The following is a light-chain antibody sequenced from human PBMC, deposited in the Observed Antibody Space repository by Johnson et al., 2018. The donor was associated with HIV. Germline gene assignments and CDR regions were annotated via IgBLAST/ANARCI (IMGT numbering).Light chain of an antibody. CDR2: ETT. CDR1: SSNIGYNY. CDR3: ATCDNSLRV. Sequence: QSMLTQPPSVSAAPGQNVTISCSGSSSNIGYNYISWYQQLPGTAPKLLIYETTKRPSGIPDRFSGSRSGTSATLGITGLQTGDEADYYCATCDNSLRVFGTGTKVTVL. V-gene: IGLV1-51*02. J-gene: IGLJ1*01.